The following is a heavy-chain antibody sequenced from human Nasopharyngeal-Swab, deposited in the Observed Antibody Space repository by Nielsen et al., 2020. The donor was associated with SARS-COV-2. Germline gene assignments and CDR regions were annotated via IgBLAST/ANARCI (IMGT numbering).Heavy chain of an antibody. CDR3: TRGRYLGIYYYGMDV. CDR1: GGSIGSCSFY. D-gene: IGHD3-16*01. CDR2: INYTGST. J-gene: IGHJ6*02. Sequence: SETLSLTCTVSGGSIGSCSFYWGWIRQPPGKGLEWNGEINYTGSTNYNSSLKRRVSISVDTSKNQLSLRLSSVTVADTAVYYCTRGRYLGIYYYGMDVWGQGTTVTVSS. V-gene: IGHV4-39*07.